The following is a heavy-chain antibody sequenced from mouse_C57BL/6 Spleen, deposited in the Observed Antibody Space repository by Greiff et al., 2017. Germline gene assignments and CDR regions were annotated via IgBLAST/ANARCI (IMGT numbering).Heavy chain of an antibody. J-gene: IGHJ2*01. CDR1: GYTFTSYG. CDR3: ARRDYYGSSYLFDY. Sequence: VKLQESGAELARPGASVKLSCKASGYTFTSYGISWVKQRTGQGLEWIGEIYPRSGNTYYNEKFKGKATLTADKSSSTAYMELRSLTSEDSAVYFCARRDYYGSSYLFDYWGQGTTLTVSS. V-gene: IGHV1-81*01. CDR2: IYPRSGNT. D-gene: IGHD1-1*01.